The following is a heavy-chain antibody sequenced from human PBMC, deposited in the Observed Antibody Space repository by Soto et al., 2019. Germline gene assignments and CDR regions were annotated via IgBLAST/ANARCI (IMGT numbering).Heavy chain of an antibody. CDR3: ARAGTTLTFDY. V-gene: IGHV5-51*01. CDR1: GYSFTNYW. Sequence: GESLKISCKGSGYSFTNYWIGWVRQMPGTGLEWMGIVFHGEPDARYSPSFQGQVTISADKSVNTAYLQWSSLKASDTAMYYCARAGTTLTFDYWGPGTLVTVSS. D-gene: IGHD1-1*01. J-gene: IGHJ4*02. CDR2: VFHGEPDA.